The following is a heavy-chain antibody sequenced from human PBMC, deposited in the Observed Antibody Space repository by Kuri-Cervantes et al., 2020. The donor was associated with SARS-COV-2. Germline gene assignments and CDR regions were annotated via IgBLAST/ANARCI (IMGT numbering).Heavy chain of an antibody. CDR3: ARGEGPDIVVVPAAATHFDY. CDR2: INHSGST. J-gene: IGHJ4*02. Sequence: GSLRLSCAVYGGSFSGYYWSWIRQPPGKGLEWIGEINHSGSTNYNPSLKSRVTISVDTSKNQFSLKLSSVTAADTAVYYCARGEGPDIVVVPAAATHFDYWGQGTLVTVSS. D-gene: IGHD2-2*01. V-gene: IGHV4-34*01. CDR1: GGSFSGYY.